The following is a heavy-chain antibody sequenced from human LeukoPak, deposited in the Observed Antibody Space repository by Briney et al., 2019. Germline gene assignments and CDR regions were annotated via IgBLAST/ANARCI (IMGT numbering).Heavy chain of an antibody. CDR2: INPNSGGT. J-gene: IGHJ4*02. CDR1: GYTFTGYY. V-gene: IGHV1-2*02. Sequence: ASVKVSCKASGYTFTGYYMHWVRQAPGQGLEWMGWINPNSGGTNYAQKFQGRVTMTRDTSISTAYMELSRLRSDDTAVYYCARPTYGYCSGGSCYRLFSFDYWGQGTLVTVSS. D-gene: IGHD2-15*01. CDR3: ARPTYGYCSGGSCYRLFSFDY.